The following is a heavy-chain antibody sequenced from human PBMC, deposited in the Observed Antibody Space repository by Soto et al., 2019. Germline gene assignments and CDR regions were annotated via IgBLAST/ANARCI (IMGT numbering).Heavy chain of an antibody. CDR2: VYYLGST. CDR3: ARDGYDGSGSPYPAY. D-gene: IGHD3-10*01. CDR1: GGSMSEYF. Sequence: SETLSLTCSVSGGSMSEYFWSWIRQSPEGGLEWIGYVYYLGSTDYNPSLKSRVTISVDTSKRQFSLRLSSVTAADAAIYYCARDGYDGSGSPYPAYWGPGTQVTVSS. V-gene: IGHV4-59*01. J-gene: IGHJ4*02.